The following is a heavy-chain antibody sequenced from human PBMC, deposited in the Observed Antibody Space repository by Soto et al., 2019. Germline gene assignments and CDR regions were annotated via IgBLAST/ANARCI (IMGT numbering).Heavy chain of an antibody. J-gene: IGHJ4*02. CDR3: AREVEGCSSTSCYSQFDY. D-gene: IGHD2-2*01. CDR2: IYYSGST. Sequence: SETLSLTCTVSGGSISSGGYYWSWIRQHPGKGLEWIGYIYYSGSTYYNPSLKSRVTISVDTSKNQFSLKLSSVTAADTALYYCAREVEGCSSTSCYSQFDYWGQGTLVTVSS. V-gene: IGHV4-31*03. CDR1: GGSISSGGYY.